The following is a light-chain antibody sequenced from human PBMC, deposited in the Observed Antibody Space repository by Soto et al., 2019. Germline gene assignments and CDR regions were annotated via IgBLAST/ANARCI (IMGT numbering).Light chain of an antibody. Sequence: QSVLTQPPSASGSPGQSVTISCTGTSSDVGGYNYVSWYQQHPGKAPKVTIYEVNKRPSGVPDRFSGSKSGNTASLTVSGLQAEDEADYYCKSYTGINNWVFGGGTKLTVL. CDR1: SSDVGGYNY. V-gene: IGLV2-8*01. J-gene: IGLJ3*02. CDR3: KSYTGINNWV. CDR2: EVN.